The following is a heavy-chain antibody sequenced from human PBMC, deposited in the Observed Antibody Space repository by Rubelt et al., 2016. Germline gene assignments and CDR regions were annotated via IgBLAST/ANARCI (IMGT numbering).Heavy chain of an antibody. D-gene: IGHD5-24*01. CDR2: IYWDEDK. V-gene: IGHV2-5*02. Sequence: QITLKESGPPLVKPTQTLTLTCTFSGFSLSTSGVVVGWIRQPPGKALAWIAIIYWDEDKRYRPSLRSRLTITKDTSKNQLDLTMTNMEPVDTATDYCAHRTDGYNYVDYWGQGILVTISS. J-gene: IGHJ4*02. CDR1: GFSLSTSGVV. CDR3: AHRTDGYNYVDY.